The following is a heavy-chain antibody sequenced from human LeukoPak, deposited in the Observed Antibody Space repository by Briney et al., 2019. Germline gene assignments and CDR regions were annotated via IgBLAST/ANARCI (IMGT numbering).Heavy chain of an antibody. V-gene: IGHV3-23*01. Sequence: GGSLRLSCAASGFTFSTYAMSWVRQAPGKGLEWISSISDGSGGSTNYADSVQGRFTISRDNSKNTLNLQMNSLRAEDTAVYYCAKTTGGSYKGFFDYWGQGTLVTVSS. J-gene: IGHJ4*02. CDR2: ISDGSGGST. CDR1: GFTFSTYA. D-gene: IGHD1-26*01. CDR3: AKTTGGSYKGFFDY.